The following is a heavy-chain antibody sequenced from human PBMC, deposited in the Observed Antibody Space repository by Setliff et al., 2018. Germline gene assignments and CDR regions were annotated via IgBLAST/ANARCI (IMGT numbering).Heavy chain of an antibody. CDR3: ARGTKTMVINYWYFDV. D-gene: IGHD4-17*01. Sequence: SETLSLTCAVYGGSFSDYWWSWIRQPPGKGLEWIAEIHHSGSTNFHPSLKSRVAISVDPSKNQFYLNLRSVTAADTAVYFCARGTKTMVINYWYFDVWGRGTPVTVS. J-gene: IGHJ2*01. CDR2: IHHSGST. V-gene: IGHV4-34*01. CDR1: GGSFSDYW.